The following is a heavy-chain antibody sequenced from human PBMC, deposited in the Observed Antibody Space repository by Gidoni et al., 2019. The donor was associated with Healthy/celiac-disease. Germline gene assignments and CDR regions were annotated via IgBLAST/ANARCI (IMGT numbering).Heavy chain of an antibody. CDR3: AREGGSSSHGVNWFDP. J-gene: IGHJ5*02. CDR1: GFTFDDYG. V-gene: IGHV3-20*01. D-gene: IGHD6-6*01. CDR2: INWNGGST. Sequence: EVQLVESGGGVLRPGGSLRLSCADSGFTFDDYGMSWVRQAQGKGLEWGSGINWNGGSTGDADAVKGRFTISRDNAKNSLYLQMNSLRAEETALYHCAREGGSSSHGVNWFDPWGQGTLVTVSS.